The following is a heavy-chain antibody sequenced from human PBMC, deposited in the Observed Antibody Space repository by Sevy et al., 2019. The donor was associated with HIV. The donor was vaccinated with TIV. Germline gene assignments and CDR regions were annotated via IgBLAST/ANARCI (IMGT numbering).Heavy chain of an antibody. J-gene: IGHJ4*02. CDR2: VTWNSGII. CDR1: GFTFDDYA. V-gene: IGHV3-9*01. Sequence: GGSLRLSCAASGFTFDDYAIHWVRQAPGKGLEWVSGVTWNSGIIDYADSVKGRFTISRDNAKNSLYLQMNSLRAEDTAVYYCARESPSDWYLDSWGQGTLVTVSS. D-gene: IGHD6-19*01. CDR3: ARESPSDWYLDS.